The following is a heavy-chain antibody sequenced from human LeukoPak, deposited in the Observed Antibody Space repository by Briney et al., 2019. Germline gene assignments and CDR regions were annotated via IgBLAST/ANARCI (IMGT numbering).Heavy chain of an antibody. CDR3: AKDRDRGDYYDSLDY. J-gene: IGHJ4*02. V-gene: IGHV3-30*18. CDR2: ISYDGSSK. CDR1: GFTFSSYG. Sequence: GSLRLSCAASGFTFSSYGLQWVRQAPGKGLEWVAVISYDGSSKYYADSVKGRFTISRDNSKNTLYLQMNSLRAEDTAVYYCAKDRDRGDYYDSLDYWGQGTLVTVSS. D-gene: IGHD3-22*01.